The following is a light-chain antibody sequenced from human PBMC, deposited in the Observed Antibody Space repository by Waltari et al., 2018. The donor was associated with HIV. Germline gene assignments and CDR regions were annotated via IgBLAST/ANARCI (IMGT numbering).Light chain of an antibody. CDR1: QSLIYTDGNTY. Sequence: EAVLTQSPVPLRVALGRPASIPCTASQSLIYTDGNTYLNWFHQRPGQSPRPLIYKISNRDSGVPDRFSGSGSVTEFTLHISRVEAEDVGIFYCMQSTHWPGTFGQGTKVEIQ. CDR2: KIS. CDR3: MQSTHWPGT. V-gene: IGKV2-30*01. J-gene: IGKJ1*01.